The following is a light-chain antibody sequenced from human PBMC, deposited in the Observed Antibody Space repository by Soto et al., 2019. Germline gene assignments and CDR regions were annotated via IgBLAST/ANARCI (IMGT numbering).Light chain of an antibody. CDR1: QSVLYSSNNNNY. V-gene: IGKV4-1*01. Sequence: DIVMTQSPDSLAVSLGERATINCKSSQSVLYSSNNNNYLAWYQQKPGQPPKLLIYWASTRDSGVPDRFSGSGSGTDFPLTISSLQAEDVAVYYCQQYYSTPLTFGPGTKVDIK. CDR2: WAS. J-gene: IGKJ3*01. CDR3: QQYYSTPLT.